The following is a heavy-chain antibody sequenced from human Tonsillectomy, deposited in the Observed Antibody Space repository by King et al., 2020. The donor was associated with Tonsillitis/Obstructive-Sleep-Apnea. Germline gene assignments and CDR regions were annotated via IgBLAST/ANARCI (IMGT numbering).Heavy chain of an antibody. CDR3: ARGWRQLPQGFDP. D-gene: IGHD2-15*01. CDR2: ISSSSSYI. J-gene: IGHJ5*02. V-gene: IGHV3-21*01. Sequence: VQLVESGGGLVKPGGSLRLSCAASGFTFSSYSMNWVRQAPGKGLEWVSSISSSSSYIYYADSVKDRFTISRDNAKNSLYLQMNSLRVDDTAVYYCARGWRQLPQGFDPWGQGPLVTVSS. CDR1: GFTFSSYS.